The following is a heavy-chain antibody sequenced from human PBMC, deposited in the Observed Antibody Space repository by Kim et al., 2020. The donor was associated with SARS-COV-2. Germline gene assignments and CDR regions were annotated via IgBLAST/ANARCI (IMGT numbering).Heavy chain of an antibody. J-gene: IGHJ4*02. CDR1: GGSFSGYY. CDR3: ARGRKQWLVRRVVFDY. D-gene: IGHD6-19*01. V-gene: IGHV4-34*01. CDR2: INHSGST. Sequence: SETLSLTCAVYGGSFSGYYWSWIRQPPGKGLEWIGEINHSGSTNYNPSLKSRVTISVDTSKNQFSLKLSSVTAADTAVYYCARGRKQWLVRRVVFDYWGQGTLVTVSS.